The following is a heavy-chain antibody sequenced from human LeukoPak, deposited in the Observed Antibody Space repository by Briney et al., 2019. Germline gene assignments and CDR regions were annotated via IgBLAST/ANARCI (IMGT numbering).Heavy chain of an antibody. J-gene: IGHJ6*02. CDR1: GYTFTSYG. V-gene: IGHV1-18*01. CDR2: ISAYNGNT. CDR3: ARAEKDPYYYYGMDV. Sequence: ASVKVSCKASGYTFTSYGISWVRQAPGQGLDWMGWISAYNGNTNYAQKLQGRVTMTTDTSTSTAYMELRSLRSDDTAVYYCARAEKDPYYYYGMDVWGQGTTVTVSS.